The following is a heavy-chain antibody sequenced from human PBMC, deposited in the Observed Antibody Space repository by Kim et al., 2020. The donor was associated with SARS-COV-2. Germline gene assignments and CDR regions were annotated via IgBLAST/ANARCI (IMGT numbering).Heavy chain of an antibody. Sequence: ASVKVSCKASGYTFTSYAMIWVRQAPGQGLEWMGWINTNTGNPTYAQGFTGRFVFSLDTSVSTTYLQISSLKAEDTAVYYCARGAPTSLVRGGDWWFDPWGQGTLVTVS. J-gene: IGHJ5*02. CDR1: GYTFTSYA. CDR3: ARGAPTSLVRGGDWWFDP. V-gene: IGHV7-4-1*02. D-gene: IGHD3-10*01. CDR2: INTNTGNP.